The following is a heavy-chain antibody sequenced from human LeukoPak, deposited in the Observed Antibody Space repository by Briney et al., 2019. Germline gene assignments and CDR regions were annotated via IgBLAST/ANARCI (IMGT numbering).Heavy chain of an antibody. Sequence: SETLSLTCTVSGGSISTSSYYWGWIRQPPGKGLEWIGSIYYSGSTYYNPSLKSRVTISVDTSKNQFSLKLSSVTAADTAVYYCARDRGVWGSYRYSLDYWGQGTLVTVSS. CDR3: ARDRGVWGSYRYSLDY. CDR1: GGSISTSSYY. V-gene: IGHV4-39*07. D-gene: IGHD3-16*02. CDR2: IYYSGST. J-gene: IGHJ4*02.